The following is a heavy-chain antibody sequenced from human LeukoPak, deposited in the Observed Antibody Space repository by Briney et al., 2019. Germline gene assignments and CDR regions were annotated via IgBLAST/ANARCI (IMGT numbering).Heavy chain of an antibody. V-gene: IGHV3-53*01. CDR3: ASIGVPEDFDGMDV. J-gene: IGHJ6*02. CDR2: IYSGGST. CDR1: GFNFNTYG. D-gene: IGHD2-21*01. Sequence: QSGGSLRLSCAASGFNFNTYGMHWVRQAPGKGLEWVSVIYSGGSTYHADSVKGRFTISRDNSKNTLYLQMDSLRAEDTAVYYCASIGVPEDFDGMDVWGQGTTVTVSS.